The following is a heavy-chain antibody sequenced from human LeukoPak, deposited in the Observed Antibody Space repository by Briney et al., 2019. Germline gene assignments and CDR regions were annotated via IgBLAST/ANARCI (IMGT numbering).Heavy chain of an antibody. V-gene: IGHV3-21*01. CDR3: ARDLTIFGVGFDY. Sequence: GGSLRLSCAASGFTFSSYSMNWVRQAPGKGLEWVSSISSSSSYIYYAGSVKGRFTTSRDNAKNSLYLQMNSLRAEDTAVYYCARDLTIFGVGFDYRGQGTLVTVSS. D-gene: IGHD3-3*01. J-gene: IGHJ4*02. CDR2: ISSSSSYI. CDR1: GFTFSSYS.